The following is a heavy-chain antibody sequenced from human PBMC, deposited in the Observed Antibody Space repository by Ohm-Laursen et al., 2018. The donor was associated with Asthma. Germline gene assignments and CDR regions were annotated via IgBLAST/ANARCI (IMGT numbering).Heavy chain of an antibody. D-gene: IGHD1-26*01. CDR3: ARVSLGGSYYLDY. V-gene: IGHV4-4*02. CDR2: IYHSGST. CDR1: GGSISSSNW. Sequence: SDTLSLTCAVSGGSISSSNWWSWVRQPPGKGLEWIGEIYHSGSTNYNPSLKSRVTISVDKSKNQFSLKLSSVTAADTAVYYCARVSLGGSYYLDYWGQGTLVTVSS. J-gene: IGHJ4*02.